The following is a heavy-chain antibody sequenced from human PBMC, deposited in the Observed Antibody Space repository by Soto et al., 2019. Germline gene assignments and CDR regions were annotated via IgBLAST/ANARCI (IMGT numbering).Heavy chain of an antibody. D-gene: IGHD2-15*01. Sequence: QVQLVESGGGLVKPGGSLRLSYAASGFTFSDYYMSWIRQAPGKGLEWVSYISSSSSYTNYADSVKGRFTISRDNAKNSLYLQMNSLRAEDTAVYYCAREVAATSGDYYGMDVWGQGTTVTVSS. J-gene: IGHJ6*02. CDR3: AREVAATSGDYYGMDV. CDR1: GFTFSDYY. CDR2: ISSSSSYT. V-gene: IGHV3-11*05.